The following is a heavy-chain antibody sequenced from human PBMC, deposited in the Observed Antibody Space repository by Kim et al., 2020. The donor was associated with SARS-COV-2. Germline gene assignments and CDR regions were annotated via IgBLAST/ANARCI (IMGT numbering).Heavy chain of an antibody. D-gene: IGHD3-3*01. Sequence: DSVKGRFTISRDNAKNAVYLQMNSLRDEDTAVDYCARSPGWSGSSDAFDIWGQGTMVTVSS. J-gene: IGHJ3*02. CDR3: ARSPGWSGSSDAFDI. V-gene: IGHV3-7*04.